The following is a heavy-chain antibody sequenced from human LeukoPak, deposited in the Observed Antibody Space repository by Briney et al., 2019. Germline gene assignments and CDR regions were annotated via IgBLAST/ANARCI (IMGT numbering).Heavy chain of an antibody. CDR1: GFPFRSYS. CDR2: ISPTSSDI. CDR3: ARAAYNSSPDY. V-gene: IGHV3-48*02. D-gene: IGHD6-13*01. J-gene: IGHJ4*02. Sequence: GGSLRLSCAASGFPFRSYSVNWVRQAPGKGLEWVSYISPTSSDIYYADSVKGRFTMSRDNAKNSLYLQMNSLRHEDTAVYYCARAAYNSSPDYWGEGTLVTVSS.